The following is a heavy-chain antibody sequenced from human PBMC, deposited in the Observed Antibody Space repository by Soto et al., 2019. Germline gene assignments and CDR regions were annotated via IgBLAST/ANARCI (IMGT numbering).Heavy chain of an antibody. V-gene: IGHV1-3*01. D-gene: IGHD6-13*01. CDR3: ARDHAADGKWWSEP. Sequence: ASVKVSCKASGYTFTSYAMHWVRQAPGQRLEWMGWINAGNGNTKYSQKFQGRVTITRDTSASTAYMELSSLRSEDTAVYYCARDHAADGKWWSEPWGQVTHVTIPS. J-gene: IGHJ5*02. CDR1: GYTFTSYA. CDR2: INAGNGNT.